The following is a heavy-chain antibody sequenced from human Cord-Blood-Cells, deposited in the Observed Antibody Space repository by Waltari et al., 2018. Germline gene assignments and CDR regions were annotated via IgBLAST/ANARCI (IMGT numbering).Heavy chain of an antibody. D-gene: IGHD3-22*01. CDR3: ARLTYDSSGYFIDY. CDR1: GGSLSSSSYY. Sequence: QLQLQESGPGLVKPSETLSLTCTVSGGSLSSSSYYWGWIRQPPGKVLEWIGSIYYCGSTYYNPSLKSRVTISVDTSKNHFSLKLSSVTAADTAVYYCARLTYDSSGYFIDYWGQGTLVTVSS. V-gene: IGHV4-39*01. J-gene: IGHJ4*02. CDR2: IYYCGST.